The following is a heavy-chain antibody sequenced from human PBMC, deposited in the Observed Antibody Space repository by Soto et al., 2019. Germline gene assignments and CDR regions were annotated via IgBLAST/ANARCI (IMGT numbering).Heavy chain of an antibody. CDR3: ARLVVVAPVANV. V-gene: IGHV4-39*02. CDR2: IFYTGTT. CDR1: GGSINYNSYH. J-gene: IGHJ4*02. Sequence: SETLSLTCSVSGGSINYNSYHWGWIRQPPGQGLEWIGSIFYTGTTFYNPSLESRVTMSVDTSKNSFSLHLTSVTAADTAVYFCARLVVVAPVANVWGQGTLVTV. D-gene: IGHD2-2*01.